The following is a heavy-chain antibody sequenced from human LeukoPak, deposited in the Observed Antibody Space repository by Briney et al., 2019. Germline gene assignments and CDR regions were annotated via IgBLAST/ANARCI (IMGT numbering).Heavy chain of an antibody. CDR1: GFTFSSYS. D-gene: IGHD5-18*01. CDR3: ARALRRSVDTAMAKPYYGMDV. V-gene: IGHV3-21*01. J-gene: IGHJ6*02. Sequence: GGSLRLSCAASGFTFSSYSMNWVRQAPGKGLEWVSSISSSSSYIYYADSVKGRFTISRDNAKNSLYLQMNSLRAEDTAVYYCARALRRSVDTAMAKPYYGMDVWGQGTTVTVSS. CDR2: ISSSSSYI.